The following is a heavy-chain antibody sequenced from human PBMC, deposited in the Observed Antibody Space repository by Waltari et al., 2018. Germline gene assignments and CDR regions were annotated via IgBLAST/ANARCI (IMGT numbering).Heavy chain of an antibody. Sequence: EVQLAESGGGLVQPGESLRLSCAASGFTFSPSWIPWVRQGPGKGLVWVSRINTDGSTINYADSVKGRFTISRDNAKNTLYLQMNSLRAEDTAVYYCTREDYGGKDYWGQGTLVTVSS. V-gene: IGHV3-74*01. J-gene: IGHJ4*02. CDR3: TREDYGGKDY. D-gene: IGHD4-17*01. CDR1: GFTFSPSW. CDR2: INTDGSTI.